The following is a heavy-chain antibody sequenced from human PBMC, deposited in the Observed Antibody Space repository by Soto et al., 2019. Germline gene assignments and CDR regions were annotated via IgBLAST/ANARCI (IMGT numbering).Heavy chain of an antibody. D-gene: IGHD3-3*01. CDR2: ITWNSGSI. CDR1: GFTFEDYA. CDR3: TKNKRITIFGVVTPPWYFDL. Sequence: DVQLVESGGGLVQPGRSLRLSCAASGFTFEDYALHWVRQAPGKGLEWISGITWNSGSIGYADSVKGRFTISRDNAKNSLYLQMNSLRAEATALYYCTKNKRITIFGVVTPPWYFDLWGRGTLVTVSS. J-gene: IGHJ2*01. V-gene: IGHV3-9*01.